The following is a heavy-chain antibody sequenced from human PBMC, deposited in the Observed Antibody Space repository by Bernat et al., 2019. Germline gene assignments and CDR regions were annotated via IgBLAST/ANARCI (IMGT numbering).Heavy chain of an antibody. V-gene: IGHV4-34*01. CDR3: VTPPARMDFDY. Sequence: QVQLQQWGAGLLKPSETLSLTCAVYGGSFSGYYCSWIRQPPGKGLEWNGEINHSGSTNYNPSLKSRVTISVDTSKNQFSLKLSAVTAADTAVYYCVTPPARMDFDYWGQGTLVTVSS. J-gene: IGHJ4*02. D-gene: IGHD2-15*01. CDR2: INHSGST. CDR1: GGSFSGYY.